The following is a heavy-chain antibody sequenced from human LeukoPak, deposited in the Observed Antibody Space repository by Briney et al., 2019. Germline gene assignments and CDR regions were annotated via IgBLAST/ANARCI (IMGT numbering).Heavy chain of an antibody. V-gene: IGHV3-7*01. CDR1: RFSFSSYW. Sequence: PGGSLRLSCAASRFSFSSYWMSWVRQTPENGLEFVGNIDRDGGVRNYMDSLKGRCTISRDNGKKPLYLEINSLRADDTAVYYCARDPGSSAFDLWGRGALVTVSS. J-gene: IGHJ4*02. D-gene: IGHD1-14*01. CDR3: ARDPGSSAFDL. CDR2: IDRDGGVR.